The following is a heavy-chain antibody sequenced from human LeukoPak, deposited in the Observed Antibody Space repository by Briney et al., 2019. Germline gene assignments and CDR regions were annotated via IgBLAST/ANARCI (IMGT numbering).Heavy chain of an antibody. CDR1: GFTFSSSA. D-gene: IGHD2-21*01. Sequence: GGSLRLSCAASGFTFSSSAMSWVRQVPGKGLEWVSGISASGGSTSYADSVRGRFTISRDNSKNTLYVQMNSLRDEDTAVYYCAKDFRIGYSAHFDYWGQGALVTVSS. CDR3: AKDFRIGYSAHFDY. V-gene: IGHV3-23*01. J-gene: IGHJ4*02. CDR2: ISASGGST.